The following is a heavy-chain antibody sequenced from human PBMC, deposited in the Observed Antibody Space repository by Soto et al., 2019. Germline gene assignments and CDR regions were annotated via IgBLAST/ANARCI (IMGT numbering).Heavy chain of an antibody. D-gene: IGHD3-10*01. CDR2: INPNSGGT. J-gene: IGHJ6*02. CDR1: GYTFTGYY. CDR3: ARGDGLLWFGESLVMDV. V-gene: IGHV1-2*04. Sequence: QVQLVQSGAEAKKPGASVKVSCKASGYTFTGYYMHWVRQAPGQGLEWMGWINPNSGGTNYAQKFQGWVTMTRDTSISTAYMELSRLRSDDTAVYYCARGDGLLWFGESLVMDVWGQGTTVTVSS.